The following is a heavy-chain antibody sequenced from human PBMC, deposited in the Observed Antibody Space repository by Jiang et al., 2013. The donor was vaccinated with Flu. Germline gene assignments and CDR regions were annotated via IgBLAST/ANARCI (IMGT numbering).Heavy chain of an antibody. CDR2: IDWDDDK. J-gene: IGHJ3*02. CDR3: ARIRFPGARGVVVAFDI. D-gene: IGHD3-10*01. CDR1: GFSLSTTGMC. V-gene: IGHV2-70*01. Sequence: KPTQTLTLTCTFSGFSLSTTGMCVGWIRQPPGKGLEWLALIDWDDDKYYTTSLKTRLTISKDTSKNQVVLTMTNMDPVDTATYYCARIRFPGARGVVVAFDIWGQGTLVTVSS.